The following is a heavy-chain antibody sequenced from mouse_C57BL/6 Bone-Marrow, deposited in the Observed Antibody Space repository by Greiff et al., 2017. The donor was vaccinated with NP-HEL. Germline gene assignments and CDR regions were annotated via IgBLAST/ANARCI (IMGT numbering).Heavy chain of an antibody. Sequence: VKLVESGPGLVKPSQSLFLTCSITGFPITSGYYWIWIRQSPGKPLEWMGYITHSGETFYNPSLQSPISITRATSKNQFFLQLNSVTTEDTAMYYCAGDYDGYWYFDVWGTGTTVTVSS. V-gene: IGHV12-3*01. J-gene: IGHJ1*03. D-gene: IGHD2-3*01. CDR3: AGDYDGYWYFDV. CDR2: ITHSGET. CDR1: GFPITSGYY.